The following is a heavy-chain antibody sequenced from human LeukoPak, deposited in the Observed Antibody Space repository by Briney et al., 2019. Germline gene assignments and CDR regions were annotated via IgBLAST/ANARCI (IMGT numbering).Heavy chain of an antibody. CDR3: ARWSAVVDAFDI. D-gene: IGHD6-19*01. CDR1: GGSISSGDCS. Sequence: SETLSLTCAVSGGSISSGDCSWSWIRQPPGKGLEWIGYIYHSGSTYYNPSLESRVTMSVDTSKNQFSLKVSSATAADTAVYYCARWSAVVDAFDIWGQGTMVTVSS. J-gene: IGHJ3*02. V-gene: IGHV4-30-2*02. CDR2: IYHSGST.